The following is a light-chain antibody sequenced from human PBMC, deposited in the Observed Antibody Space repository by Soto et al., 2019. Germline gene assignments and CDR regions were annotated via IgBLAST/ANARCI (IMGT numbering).Light chain of an antibody. CDR2: DVT. CDR3: CSYAGGYIYL. V-gene: IGLV2-11*01. J-gene: IGLJ1*01. CDR1: GNDVWAYNY. Sequence: QSALAHPHSVSRFPGQSVTISCTGTGNDVWAYNYVSWYQQHPGRPPKLKIYDVTKWPSGVSERFSGSKSGDTASLTISGLQAEDEADYFCCSYAGGYIYLFGTGTKVTVL.